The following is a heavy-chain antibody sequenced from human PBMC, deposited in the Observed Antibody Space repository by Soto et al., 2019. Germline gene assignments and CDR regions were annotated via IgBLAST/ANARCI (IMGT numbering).Heavy chain of an antibody. CDR2: IHPHSGAT. CDR3: VREGVGPTYGWFDP. V-gene: IGHV1-2*04. CDR1: GYTFTGNY. D-gene: IGHD2-8*01. J-gene: IGHJ5*02. Sequence: QVQLVQSGAEVKKPGASVKVSCEATGYTFTGNYLHWVRQAPGQGLEWMGWIHPHSGATKYAQKFQGWVTMTRDTSFSTAYLDLSSLKSNATAVYYCVREGVGPTYGWFDPWGQGTLVTVSS.